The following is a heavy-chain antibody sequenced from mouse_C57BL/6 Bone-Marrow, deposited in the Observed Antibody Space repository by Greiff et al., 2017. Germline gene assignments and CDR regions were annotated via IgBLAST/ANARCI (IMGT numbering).Heavy chain of an antibody. V-gene: IGHV5-15*01. J-gene: IGHJ2*01. CDR1: GFTFSDYG. CDR3: ARYYYGSRGCDY. D-gene: IGHD1-1*01. CDR2: ISNLAYSI. Sequence: EVQVVESGGGLVQPGGSLKLSCAASGFTFSDYGMAWVRQAPRKGPEWVAFISNLAYSIYYADTVTGRFTISRENAKNTLYLEMSSLRSEDTAMYYCARYYYGSRGCDYWGQGTTLTVSS.